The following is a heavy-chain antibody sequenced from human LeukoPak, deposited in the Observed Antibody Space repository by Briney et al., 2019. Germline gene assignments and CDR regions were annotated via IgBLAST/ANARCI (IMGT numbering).Heavy chain of an antibody. CDR1: GFTFSSYT. Sequence: GGSLRLSCAASGFTFSSYTMNWVRQPPGKGLEWVSNIGTSSTTIYYADSVKGRFTISRDNAKNSLYLQMNSLRAEDTAKYYCAKSPDDYGDYVPSWFDPWSQGTLVTVSS. CDR3: AKSPDDYGDYVPSWFDP. J-gene: IGHJ5*02. CDR2: IGTSSTTI. V-gene: IGHV3-48*01. D-gene: IGHD4-17*01.